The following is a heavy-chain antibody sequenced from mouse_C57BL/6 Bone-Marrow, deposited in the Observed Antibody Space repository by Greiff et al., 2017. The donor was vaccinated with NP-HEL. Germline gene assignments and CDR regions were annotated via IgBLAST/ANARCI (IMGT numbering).Heavy chain of an antibody. D-gene: IGHD1-1*01. CDR3: ARYYYGSSYGYFDY. V-gene: IGHV5-4*01. Sequence: EVQLQESGGGLVKPGGSLKLSCAASGFTFSSSAMSWVRQPPEKRLEWVATISDGGSYTYYPDNVKGRFTISRDNAKNNLYLQMSHLKSEDTAMYYCARYYYGSSYGYFDYWGQGTTLTVSS. CDR2: ISDGGSYT. J-gene: IGHJ2*01. CDR1: GFTFSSSA.